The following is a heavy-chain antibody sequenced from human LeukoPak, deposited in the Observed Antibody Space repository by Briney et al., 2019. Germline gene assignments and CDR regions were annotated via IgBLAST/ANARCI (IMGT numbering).Heavy chain of an antibody. V-gene: IGHV1-69*04. Sequence: ASVKVSCKASGGTFSSYAISWVRQAPGQGLEWMGRIIPILGIANYAQKFQGRVTITADKSTSTAYMELSSLRSEDTAVYYCARGTSGSYYCLDYWGQGTLVTVSS. CDR3: ARGTSGSYYCLDY. CDR1: GGTFSSYA. CDR2: IIPILGIA. J-gene: IGHJ4*02. D-gene: IGHD1-26*01.